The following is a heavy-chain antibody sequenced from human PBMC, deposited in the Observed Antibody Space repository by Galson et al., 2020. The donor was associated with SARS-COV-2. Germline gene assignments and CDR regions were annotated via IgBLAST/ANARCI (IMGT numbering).Heavy chain of an antibody. CDR2: ISFDGGNK. Sequence: TGGSLRLSCAASRFTFSTYAMHWVRQAPGEGLEWVAVISFDGGNKFYADSVKGRFTISRDNSKNTLYLQMNSLRVEDTAVYYCARVDFVVGGRPDYWGQGTLVTVSS. V-gene: IGHV3-30-3*01. CDR1: RFTFSTYA. J-gene: IGHJ4*02. D-gene: IGHD2-15*01. CDR3: ARVDFVVGGRPDY.